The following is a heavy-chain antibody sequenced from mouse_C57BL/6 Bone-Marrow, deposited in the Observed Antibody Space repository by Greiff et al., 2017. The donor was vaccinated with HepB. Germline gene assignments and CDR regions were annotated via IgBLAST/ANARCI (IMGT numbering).Heavy chain of an antibody. V-gene: IGHV5-17*01. CDR1: GFTFSDYG. D-gene: IGHD1-1*01. J-gene: IGHJ3*01. CDR2: ISSGSSTI. Sequence: EVQLVESGGGLVKPGGSLKLSCAASGFTFSDYGMHWVRQAPEKGLEWVAYISSGSSTIYYADTVKGRFTISRDNAKNTLFLQMTSLRSEDTAMYYCARPLYYYGSRGFAYWGQGTLVTVSA. CDR3: ARPLYYYGSRGFAY.